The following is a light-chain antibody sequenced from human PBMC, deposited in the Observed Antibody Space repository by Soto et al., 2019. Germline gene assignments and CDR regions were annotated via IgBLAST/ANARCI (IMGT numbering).Light chain of an antibody. CDR2: GAS. Sequence: EIVLTQSPGTLSLSPGERATLSCRASQSVSSSYLAWYQQRLGQAPRLLIYGASSRATGIPDRFSGSGSGTDFTLTISRLEPEDFAVYYCQQYNNWPPITFGQGTRLEI. CDR1: QSVSSSY. V-gene: IGKV3-20*01. J-gene: IGKJ5*01. CDR3: QQYNNWPPIT.